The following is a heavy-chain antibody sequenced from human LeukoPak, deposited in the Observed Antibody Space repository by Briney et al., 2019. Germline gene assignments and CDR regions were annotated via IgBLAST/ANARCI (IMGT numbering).Heavy chain of an antibody. CDR3: AREGRDGYRNHFDY. CDR1: GLTFSSYA. Sequence: GGSLRLSCATSGLTFSSYAMHWVRQAPGKGLEWVAVISYDGSKKYYADSVKGRFTIFRDSSKNTLYLQMSSLRAEDTAMYYCAREGRDGYRNHFDYWGQGSLVTVSS. V-gene: IGHV3-30-3*01. J-gene: IGHJ4*02. CDR2: ISYDGSKK. D-gene: IGHD5-24*01.